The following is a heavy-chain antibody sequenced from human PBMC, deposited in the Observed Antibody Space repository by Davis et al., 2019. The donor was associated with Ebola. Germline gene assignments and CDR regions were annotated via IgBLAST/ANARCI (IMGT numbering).Heavy chain of an antibody. D-gene: IGHD2-2*01. CDR3: ARPLEYCSSTSCYSGGMDV. J-gene: IGHJ6*02. CDR1: GGSISSYY. Sequence: PSETLSLTCTVSGGSISSYYWSWIRQPPGKGLEWIGYIYYSGSTNYNPSLKSRVTISVDTSKNQFSLKLSSVTAADTAVYYCARPLEYCSSTSCYSGGMDVWGQGTTVTVSS. V-gene: IGHV4-59*08. CDR2: IYYSGST.